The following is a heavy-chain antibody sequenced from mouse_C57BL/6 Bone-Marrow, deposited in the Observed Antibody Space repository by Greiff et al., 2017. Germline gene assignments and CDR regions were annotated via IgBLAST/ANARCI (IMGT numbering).Heavy chain of an antibody. CDR2: IYPGSGST. D-gene: IGHD1-1*01. Sequence: VQLQQSGAELVKPGASVKMSCKASGYTFTSYWITWVKQRPGQGLEWIGDIYPGSGSTNYNEKFKSKATLTVDTSSSTAYMQLSSLTSEDSAVYYCARKESYYGSSYGYWGQGTTLTVSS. CDR1: GYTFTSYW. V-gene: IGHV1-55*01. J-gene: IGHJ2*01. CDR3: ARKESYYGSSYGY.